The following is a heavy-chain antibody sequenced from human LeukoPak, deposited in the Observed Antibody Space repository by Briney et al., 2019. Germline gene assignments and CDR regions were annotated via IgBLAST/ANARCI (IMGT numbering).Heavy chain of an antibody. Sequence: GGSLRLSCAASGFTFSDHYMDWVRQAPGKGLEWVGRTRNKANSYTTQYAASVKGRFTISRDNAKNSLYLQMNSLRAEDTAVYYCARESSGSGGALEVWGQGTLVTVSS. CDR1: GFTFSDHY. CDR3: ARESSGSGGALEV. CDR2: TRNKANSYTT. J-gene: IGHJ4*02. V-gene: IGHV3-72*01. D-gene: IGHD3-10*01.